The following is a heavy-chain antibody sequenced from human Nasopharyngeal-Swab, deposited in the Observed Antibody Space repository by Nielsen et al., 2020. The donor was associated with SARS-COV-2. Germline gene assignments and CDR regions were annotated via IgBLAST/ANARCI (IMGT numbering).Heavy chain of an antibody. Sequence: GGSLRLSCAASGFTFSSYAMSWVRQAPGKGLEWVSAISGSGGSTYYADSVKGRFTISRDNSKNTLYLQMNSLRAEDTAAYYCAKDSVFRVGATSYFDYWGQGTLVTVSS. CDR2: ISGSGGST. CDR1: GFTFSSYA. J-gene: IGHJ4*02. V-gene: IGHV3-23*01. CDR3: AKDSVFRVGATSYFDY. D-gene: IGHD1-26*01.